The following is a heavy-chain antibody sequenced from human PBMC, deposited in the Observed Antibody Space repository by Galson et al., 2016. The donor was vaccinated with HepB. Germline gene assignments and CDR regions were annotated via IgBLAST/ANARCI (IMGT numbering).Heavy chain of an antibody. CDR2: IYYTGSS. Sequence: TLSLTCTVSGGSISSRDYYWTWIRQSPEKGLEWIGNIYYTGSSHDNPSLKSRLTISVDTSKNQFSLKLTSVTAADTAVYYCVRLYSGGNRGDDAFDTWGQGTLVTVSS. D-gene: IGHD1-26*01. CDR1: GGSISSRDYY. V-gene: IGHV4-30-4*01. J-gene: IGHJ3*02. CDR3: VRLYSGGNRGDDAFDT.